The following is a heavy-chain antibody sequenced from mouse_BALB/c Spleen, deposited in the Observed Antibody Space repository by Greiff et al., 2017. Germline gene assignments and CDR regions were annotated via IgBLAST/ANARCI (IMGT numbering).Heavy chain of an antibody. Sequence: VQLQQSGPELVKPGASVKISCKASGYSFTGYYMHWVKQSHVKSLEWIGRINPYNGATSYNQNFKDKASLTVDKSSSTAYMELHSLTSEDSAVYYCARPSDYDYDGFAYWGQGTLVTVSA. CDR2: INPYNGAT. J-gene: IGHJ3*01. CDR3: ARPSDYDYDGFAY. D-gene: IGHD2-4*01. CDR1: GYSFTGYY. V-gene: IGHV1-31*01.